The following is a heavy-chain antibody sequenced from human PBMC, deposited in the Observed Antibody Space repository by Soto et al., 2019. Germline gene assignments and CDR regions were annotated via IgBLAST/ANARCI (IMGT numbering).Heavy chain of an antibody. CDR3: VRSGTARLLRHSWFDT. CDR1: XXXXXTXX. CDR2: ITASSAYI. V-gene: IGHV3-21*01. D-gene: IGHD2-21*01. J-gene: IGHJ5*02. Sequence: EVQLVXSXXXLXXXXXXXXXXXXXXXXXXXTXXXXWVRQAPGKGLEWVSSITASSAYIYYADSVRGRITISRDNAKNSLFLQMHSLRAEDTAVYYCVRSGTARLLRHSWFDTWGQGTLVTVSS.